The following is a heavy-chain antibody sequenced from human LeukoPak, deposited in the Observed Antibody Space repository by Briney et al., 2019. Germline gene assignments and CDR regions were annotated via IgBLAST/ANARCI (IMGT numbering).Heavy chain of an antibody. V-gene: IGHV1-69*04. CDR1: GYTFTGYY. Sequence: GASVKVSCKASGYTFTGYYMHWVRQAPGQGLEWMGRIIPILGIANYAQKFQGRVTITADKSTSTAYMELSSLRSEDTAVYYCAREQVDCSSTSCYGNDAFDIWGQGTMVTVSS. CDR3: AREQVDCSSTSCYGNDAFDI. CDR2: IIPILGIA. J-gene: IGHJ3*02. D-gene: IGHD2-2*01.